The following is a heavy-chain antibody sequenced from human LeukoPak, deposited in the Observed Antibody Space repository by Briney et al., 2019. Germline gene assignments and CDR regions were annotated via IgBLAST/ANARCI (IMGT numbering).Heavy chain of an antibody. Sequence: PGGSLRLSCAASGFTFSSYWMHWVRQAPGKGLVWVSRINSDGSSTSYADSVKGRFTISRDNAKNTLYLQMNSLRAEDTAVYYCAREGEYSSGWYYYYYYMDVWGKGTTVTVSS. D-gene: IGHD6-19*01. J-gene: IGHJ6*03. CDR1: GFTFSSYW. CDR3: AREGEYSSGWYYYYYYMDV. CDR2: INSDGSST. V-gene: IGHV3-74*01.